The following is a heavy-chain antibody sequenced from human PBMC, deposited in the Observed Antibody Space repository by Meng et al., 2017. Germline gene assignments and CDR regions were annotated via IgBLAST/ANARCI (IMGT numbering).Heavy chain of an antibody. CDR3: PRGSAEYGMDV. Sequence: ASVKVSCKASGYTFTSYDINWVRQATGQGLEWMGWMNPNSGNTGYAQKFQGRVTMTRNTSIGTAYMELSSLRSEDTAVYYCPRGSAEYGMDVWGQGTRVTVSS. J-gene: IGHJ6*02. V-gene: IGHV1-8*01. CDR1: GYTFTSYD. CDR2: MNPNSGNT.